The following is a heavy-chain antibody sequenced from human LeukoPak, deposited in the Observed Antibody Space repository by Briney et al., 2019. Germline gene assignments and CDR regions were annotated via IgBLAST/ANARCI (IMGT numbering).Heavy chain of an antibody. D-gene: IGHD3-10*01. V-gene: IGHV1-69*06. Sequence: GASVKVSCKAPGGTFSSYAISWVRQAPGQGLEWMGGIIPIFGTANYAQKFQGRVTITADKSTSTAYMELSSLRSEDTAVYYCARDGVLLWFGDVTGHGWFDPWGQGTLVTVSS. CDR1: GGTFSSYA. CDR3: ARDGVLLWFGDVTGHGWFDP. J-gene: IGHJ5*02. CDR2: IIPIFGTA.